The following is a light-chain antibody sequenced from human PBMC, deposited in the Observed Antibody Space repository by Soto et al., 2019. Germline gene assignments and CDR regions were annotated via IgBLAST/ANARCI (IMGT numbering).Light chain of an antibody. Sequence: PGARATLSCRASQSLSSNYLAWYEQKPGQAPRLLIYAASSRATGIPDRFSGSGSETDFTLTISRLEPGDFAVYYCQQYDTSPRTFGQGTTVEIK. V-gene: IGKV3-20*01. J-gene: IGKJ1*01. CDR3: QQYDTSPRT. CDR1: QSLSSNY. CDR2: AAS.